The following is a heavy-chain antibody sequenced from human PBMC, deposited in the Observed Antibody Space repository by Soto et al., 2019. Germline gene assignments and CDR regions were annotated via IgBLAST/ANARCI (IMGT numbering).Heavy chain of an antibody. CDR1: GGTFSSYA. J-gene: IGHJ6*02. CDR3: AREGAMVTRYYYGMDV. V-gene: IGHV1-69*13. Sequence: SVKVSCKASGGTFSSYAISRVRQAPGQGLEWMGGIIPIFGTANYAQKFQGRVTITADESTSTAYMELSSLRSEDTAVYYCAREGAMVTRYYYGMDVWGQGTTVTVSS. D-gene: IGHD5-18*01. CDR2: IIPIFGTA.